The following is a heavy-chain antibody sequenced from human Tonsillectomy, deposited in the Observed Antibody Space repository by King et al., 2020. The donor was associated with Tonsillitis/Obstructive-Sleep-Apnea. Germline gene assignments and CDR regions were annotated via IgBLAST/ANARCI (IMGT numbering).Heavy chain of an antibody. V-gene: IGHV3-23*04. CDR3: ARVVYETNAHKFDY. CDR1: AFTFNKYA. Sequence: VQLVESGGDLVQPGGSLRLSCAASAFTFNKYAMTWVRQAPGKGLEWVSCISDSGVYTYYADSVKGRFTISRDNDWNTLSLRMNSLRAEDTAVYYCARVVYETNAHKFDYWGQGTLVTVSS. D-gene: IGHD2-8*02. CDR2: ISDSGVYT. J-gene: IGHJ4*02.